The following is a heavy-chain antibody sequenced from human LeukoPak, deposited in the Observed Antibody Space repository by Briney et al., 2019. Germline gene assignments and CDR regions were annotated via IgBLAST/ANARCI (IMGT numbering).Heavy chain of an antibody. CDR2: INPKSGVT. D-gene: IGHD1-26*01. J-gene: IGHJ6*02. CDR1: GYTFTGYY. Sequence: ASVKVSCKASGYTFTGYYMHWVRQAPGQGLEWMGWINPKSGVTHYAQNFQGRVTMTRDTSISTAYMELSRLRSDDTAVYYCVSGIVDFIYGMDVWGQGTTVTVSS. CDR3: VSGIVDFIYGMDV. V-gene: IGHV1-2*02.